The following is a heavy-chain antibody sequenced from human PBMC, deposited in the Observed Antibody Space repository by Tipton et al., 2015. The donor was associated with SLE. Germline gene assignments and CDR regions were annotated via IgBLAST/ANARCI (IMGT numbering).Heavy chain of an antibody. J-gene: IGHJ4*02. D-gene: IGHD6-19*01. Sequence: TLSLTCPVSGGSISSHYWSWIRQPPGKGLEWIGYIYYSGTTDYSPSLKSRVTISLDTSYNEFSLKLMSVIAADTAVYYCTKDRNDGGWGDWGQGTLVTVSS. CDR2: IYYSGTT. V-gene: IGHV4-59*11. CDR1: GGSISSHY. CDR3: TKDRNDGGWGD.